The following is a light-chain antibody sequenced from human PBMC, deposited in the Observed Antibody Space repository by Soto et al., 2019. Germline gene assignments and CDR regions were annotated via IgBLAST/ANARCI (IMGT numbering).Light chain of an antibody. J-gene: IGKJ4*01. Sequence: AIRMTQSPSSLSASTGDRVTITCRASQGISSYLAWYQQKPGKAPKLLIYAASTLQSGVPSRFSGSGSGTDFTLTISCLQSEDFATYYCRQLNSYPLTFGGGTKVDIK. CDR2: AAS. CDR3: RQLNSYPLT. V-gene: IGKV1-8*01. CDR1: QGISSY.